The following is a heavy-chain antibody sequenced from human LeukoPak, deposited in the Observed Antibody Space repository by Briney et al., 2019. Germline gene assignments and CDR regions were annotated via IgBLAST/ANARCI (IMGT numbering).Heavy chain of an antibody. D-gene: IGHD3-22*01. CDR3: ATDPRSGYYQFDY. Sequence: ASVKVSCKVSGYTLTELSMHWVRQAPGKGLEWMGGFDPEGGETIYAQKFQGRVTMTEDTSTDTAYMELSSLRSEDTAVYYCATDPRSGYYQFDYWGQGTLVTVSS. CDR1: GYTLTELS. CDR2: FDPEGGET. V-gene: IGHV1-24*01. J-gene: IGHJ4*02.